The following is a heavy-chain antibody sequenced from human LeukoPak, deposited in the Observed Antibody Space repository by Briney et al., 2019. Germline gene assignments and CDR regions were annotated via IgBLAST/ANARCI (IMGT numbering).Heavy chain of an antibody. CDR1: GGSISSYY. Sequence: PSETLSLTCTVSGGSISSYYWSWIRQPPGKGLEWIGYIYCSGSTNYNPSLKSRVTISVDTSKDQFSLKLSSVTAADTAVYYCARAYGDYIIAIFDYWGQGTLVTVSS. CDR2: IYCSGST. V-gene: IGHV4-59*01. CDR3: ARAYGDYIIAIFDY. J-gene: IGHJ4*02. D-gene: IGHD4-17*01.